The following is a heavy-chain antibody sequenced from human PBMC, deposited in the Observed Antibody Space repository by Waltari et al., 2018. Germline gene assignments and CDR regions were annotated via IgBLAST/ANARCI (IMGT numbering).Heavy chain of an antibody. CDR2: IKQDGSEK. J-gene: IGHJ4*02. CDR1: GFTFSSYW. CDR3: ARGYSGYDSPDYDSSGYWHY. V-gene: IGHV3-7*01. D-gene: IGHD3-22*01. Sequence: EVQLVESGGGLVQPGGSLRLSCAASGFTFSSYWMSWVRQAPGTGLEWVATIKQDGSEKYYVDSVKGRCTISRDNAKNSLYLQMNSMRAEDTAVYYCARGYSGYDSPDYDSSGYWHYWGQGTLVTVSS.